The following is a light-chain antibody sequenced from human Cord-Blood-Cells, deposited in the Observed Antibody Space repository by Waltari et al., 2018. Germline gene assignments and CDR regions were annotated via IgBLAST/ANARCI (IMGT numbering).Light chain of an antibody. CDR1: QSISSY. CDR3: QQSYSTPFT. Sequence: DIQMTQSPSSLSASVGQRVTITCRASQSISSYLNWYKQKPGKAPNRLIYAASSLQSGVPSMFSGSGSGTDFTLTISSLQPEDFATYYCQQSYSTPFTFGPGTKVDIK. V-gene: IGKV1-39*01. CDR2: AAS. J-gene: IGKJ3*01.